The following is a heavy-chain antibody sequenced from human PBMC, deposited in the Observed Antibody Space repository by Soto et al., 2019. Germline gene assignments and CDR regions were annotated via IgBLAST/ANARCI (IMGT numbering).Heavy chain of an antibody. CDR2: ISYDGSNK. Sequence: QVQLVESGGGVVQPGRSLRLSCAASGFTFSSYAMHWVRQAPGKGLEWVAVISYDGSNKYYADSVKGRFTISRDNSKNXLXXQMNSLRAEDTAVYYCARPPSIVLVPAAMRGPFDYWGQGTLVTVSS. D-gene: IGHD2-2*01. CDR3: ARPPSIVLVPAAMRGPFDY. V-gene: IGHV3-30-3*01. J-gene: IGHJ4*02. CDR1: GFTFSSYA.